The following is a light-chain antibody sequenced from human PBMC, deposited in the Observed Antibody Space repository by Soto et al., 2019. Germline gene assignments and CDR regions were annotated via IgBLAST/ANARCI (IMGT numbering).Light chain of an antibody. CDR2: WAS. Sequence: DILMTKSPESLAVSLCERATIECKCSLSCLYKSNNKNHLAWYQQKPGQPPQLIIYWASTRESGVPERFSGSGSGTDFTLTISSLQSEDFEVYYCQQYNNWPITFGQGTRLETK. V-gene: IGKV4-1*01. CDR1: LSCLYKSNNKNH. CDR3: QQYNNWPIT. J-gene: IGKJ5*01.